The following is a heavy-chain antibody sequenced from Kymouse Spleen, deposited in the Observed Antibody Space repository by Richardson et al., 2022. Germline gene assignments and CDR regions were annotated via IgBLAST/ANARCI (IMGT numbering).Heavy chain of an antibody. D-gene: IGHD6-6*01. Sequence: EVQLVESGGGLVQPGRSLRLSCAASGFTFDDYAMHWVRQAPGKGLEWVSGISWNSGSIGYADSVKGRFTISRDNAKNSLYLQMNSLRAEDTALYYCAKDRDSSSPYYYYYGMDVWGQGTTVTVSS. CDR3: AKDRDSSSPYYYYYGMDV. CDR1: GFTFDDYA. J-gene: IGHJ6*02. CDR2: ISWNSGSI. V-gene: IGHV3-9*01.